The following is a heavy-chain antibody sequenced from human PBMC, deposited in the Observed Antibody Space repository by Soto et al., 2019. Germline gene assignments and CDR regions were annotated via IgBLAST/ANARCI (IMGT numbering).Heavy chain of an antibody. Sequence: GESLKISCKGSGYSFTSYLIGLVRQMPGKGLEWMGIIYPGDSDTRYSPSFQGQVTISADKSISTAYLQWSSLKASDTAMYYCARQLSVTTRGPFDYWGQGTLVTVSS. CDR1: GYSFTSYL. CDR2: IYPGDSDT. V-gene: IGHV5-51*01. J-gene: IGHJ4*02. CDR3: ARQLSVTTRGPFDY. D-gene: IGHD4-17*01.